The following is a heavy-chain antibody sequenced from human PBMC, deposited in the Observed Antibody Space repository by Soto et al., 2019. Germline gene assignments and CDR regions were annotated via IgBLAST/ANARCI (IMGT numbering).Heavy chain of an antibody. CDR1: GGTFSSYA. J-gene: IGHJ6*02. CDR2: IIPIFGTE. D-gene: IGHD6-13*01. CDR3: ARDRIAGSKYYYGMDV. V-gene: IGHV1-69*01. Sequence: QVQLVQSGAEVKKPGSSVRVSCKASGGTFSSYAISWVRQAPGQGLEWMGGIIPIFGTENYAQKFQGRVTSTADESTSTAYMELSSLRSEDTAVYYCARDRIAGSKYYYGMDVWGQGTTVTVSS.